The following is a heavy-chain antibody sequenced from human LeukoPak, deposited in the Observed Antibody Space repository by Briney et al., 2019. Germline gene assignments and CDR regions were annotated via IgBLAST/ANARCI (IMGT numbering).Heavy chain of an antibody. CDR2: ISSSGFTL. CDR1: GFTCSDYS. D-gene: IGHD4-11*01. Sequence: GGSLRLSCVASGFTCSDYSMSWVREAPGEGVECVSYISSSGFTLNYADSVKGRFTISRDNAKNSLYLQMNSLRAEDTAVYYCARGVPKTSYYYYYMDVWGKGITVTVSS. J-gene: IGHJ6*03. V-gene: IGHV3-48*01. CDR3: ARGVPKTSYYYYYMDV.